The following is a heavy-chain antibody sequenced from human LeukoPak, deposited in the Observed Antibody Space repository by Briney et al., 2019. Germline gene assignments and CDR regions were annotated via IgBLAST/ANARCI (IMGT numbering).Heavy chain of an antibody. CDR3: AREDPGY. V-gene: IGHV1-2*02. Sequence: ASVNVSCKASGYTFTGYYMHWVRQPPGQGLEWMGWINPNSGGTNYAQKLRGMVTMTRDTSISTAYMELSRLRSDDTAVYYCAREDPGYWGQGTLVTVSS. CDR2: INPNSGGT. CDR1: GYTFTGYY. J-gene: IGHJ4*02.